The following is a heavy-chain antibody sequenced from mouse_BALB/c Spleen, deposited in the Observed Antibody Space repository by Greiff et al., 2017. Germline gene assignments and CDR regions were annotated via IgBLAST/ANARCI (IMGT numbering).Heavy chain of an antibody. V-gene: IGHV2-6-7*01. CDR3: AREDYYGSSKGFAY. CDR1: GFSLTGYG. Sequence: VMLVESGPGLVAPSQSLSITCTVSGFSLTGYGVNWVRQPPGKGLEWLGMIWGDGSTDYNSALKSRLSISKDNSKSQVFLKMNSLQTDDTARYYCAREDYYGSSKGFAYWGQGTLVTVSA. D-gene: IGHD1-1*01. CDR2: IWGDGST. J-gene: IGHJ3*01.